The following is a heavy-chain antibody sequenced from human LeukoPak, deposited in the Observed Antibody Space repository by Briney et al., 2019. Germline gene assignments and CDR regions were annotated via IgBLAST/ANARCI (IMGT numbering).Heavy chain of an antibody. CDR1: GGTFSSYA. CDR2: IIPILGIA. D-gene: IGHD6-13*01. J-gene: IGHJ6*02. V-gene: IGHV1-69*04. CDR3: ARAPPYSSSWDYYYYYGMDV. Sequence: SVKVSCKASGGTFSSYAISWVRQAPGQGLEWMGRIIPILGIANYAQKLQGRVTITADKSTSTAYMELSSLRSEDTAVYYCARAPPYSSSWDYYYYYGMDVWGQGTTVTVSS.